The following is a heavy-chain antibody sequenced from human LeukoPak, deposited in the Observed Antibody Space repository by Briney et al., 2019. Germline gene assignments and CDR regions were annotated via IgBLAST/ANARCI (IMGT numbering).Heavy chain of an antibody. Sequence: QSGGSLRLSCAASGFTFSSYGMHWVRQAPGKGLEWVSFIRYDGSDKYYADSVRGRFTISRDNSKNTLYLQMNSLRAEDTAVYYCARKLYAANGGDYWGQGTLVTVSS. V-gene: IGHV3-30*02. J-gene: IGHJ4*02. D-gene: IGHD1-1*01. CDR1: GFTFSSYG. CDR2: IRYDGSDK. CDR3: ARKLYAANGGDY.